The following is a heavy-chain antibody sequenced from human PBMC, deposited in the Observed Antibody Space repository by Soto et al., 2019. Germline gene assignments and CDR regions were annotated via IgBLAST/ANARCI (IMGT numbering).Heavy chain of an antibody. CDR2: IYYMGST. J-gene: IGHJ5*02. D-gene: IGHD3-16*02. CDR3: AGRNSLASVSLNFRELSNYKWIDP. CDR1: GDSITNSNYY. Sequence: QLQLQESGPGLVKPSETLSLTCTVSGDSITNSNYYWGWFRQPPGKGLEWIASIYYMGSTYYNPSLKRRVTISVYTSNNQFSLNLNSVTASDTAVYYCAGRNSLASVSLNFRELSNYKWIDPWGPGTLVTVSS. V-gene: IGHV4-39*01.